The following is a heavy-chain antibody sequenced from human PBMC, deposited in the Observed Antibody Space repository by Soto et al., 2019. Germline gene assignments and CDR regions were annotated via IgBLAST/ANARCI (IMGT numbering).Heavy chain of an antibody. CDR2: ISGSGAST. V-gene: IGHV3-23*01. CDR1: EFTFNKYA. CDR3: AKTPGVITVITSFDP. J-gene: IGHJ4*01. Sequence: PRGSLRLSCVASEFTFNKYALSWVRQAPGKGLEWVSAISGSGASTYDADSVKGRFTISRDNSNNTLYLQMNSLRAEDTAVYYCAKTPGVITVITSFDPWGQGTLVTVSS. D-gene: IGHD3-16*01.